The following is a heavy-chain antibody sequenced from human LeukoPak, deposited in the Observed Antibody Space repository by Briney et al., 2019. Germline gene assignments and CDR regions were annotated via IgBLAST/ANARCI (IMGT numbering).Heavy chain of an antibody. V-gene: IGHV3-74*01. J-gene: IGHJ4*02. CDR3: AREGGYSYGLSFDY. CDR1: GFTFSSYW. Sequence: GGSLRLSCAASGFTFSSYWMHWVRQAPGKGLVWVSRINSHGSSTSYADAVKGRLTISRDNAKNTLYLHMNSLRAEATAVYYCAREGGYSYGLSFDYWGQGTLVTVSS. CDR2: INSHGSST. D-gene: IGHD5-18*01.